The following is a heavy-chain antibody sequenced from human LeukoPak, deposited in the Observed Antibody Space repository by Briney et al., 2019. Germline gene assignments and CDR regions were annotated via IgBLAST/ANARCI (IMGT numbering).Heavy chain of an antibody. J-gene: IGHJ4*02. Sequence: ASVKVSCKASGYTFTGYYMHWVRQAPGQGLEWMGWINPNSGDTNYAQKFQGRVTMTRDTSISTAYMELSRMRSDDTAVYYCHPSIVGATDYWGQGTLVTVSS. CDR3: HPSIVGATDY. D-gene: IGHD1-26*01. CDR2: INPNSGDT. CDR1: GYTFTGYY. V-gene: IGHV1-2*02.